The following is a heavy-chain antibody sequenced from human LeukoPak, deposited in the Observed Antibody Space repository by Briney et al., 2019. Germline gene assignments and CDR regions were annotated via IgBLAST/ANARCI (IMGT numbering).Heavy chain of an antibody. J-gene: IGHJ4*02. V-gene: IGHV1-2*02. CDR2: VNPASGGT. Sequence: ASVKVSCKASGGTFSSYAISWVRQAPGQGLEWMGWVNPASGGTNYAQKFEGRVTMTRDTSISTAYMELTALTSDDTAVYYCAGQKDPRPIDYWGQGTLVTVSS. CDR3: AGQKDPRPIDY. CDR1: GGTFSSYA.